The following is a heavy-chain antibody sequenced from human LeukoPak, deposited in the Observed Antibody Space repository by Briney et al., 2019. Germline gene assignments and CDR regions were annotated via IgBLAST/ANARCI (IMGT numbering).Heavy chain of an antibody. CDR2: ISSNGGST. V-gene: IGHV3-64*01. CDR1: GFTFSSYA. J-gene: IGHJ4*02. CDR3: ARWGTALDY. Sequence: GGSLRLSCAASGFTFSSYAIHWVRQAPGKGLEYVSAISSNGGSTYYANSVKGRFTISRDNSKNTLYLQMGSLRVEDMAVYYCARWGTALDYRGQGTLVTVSS. D-gene: IGHD5-18*01.